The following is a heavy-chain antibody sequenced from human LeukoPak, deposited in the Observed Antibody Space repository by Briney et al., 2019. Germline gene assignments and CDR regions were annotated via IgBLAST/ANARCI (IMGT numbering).Heavy chain of an antibody. J-gene: IGHJ4*02. CDR1: SGSISSYY. Sequence: SETLSLTCTVSSGSISSYYWSWIRQPPGKGLEWIGYIYYSESTNYNHSLKSRVTISVDTSKNQFSLKLSSVTAADTAVYYCARNIVVVPAANPGGVDYWGQGTLVTVSS. CDR2: IYYSEST. D-gene: IGHD2-2*01. V-gene: IGHV4-59*08. CDR3: ARNIVVVPAANPGGVDY.